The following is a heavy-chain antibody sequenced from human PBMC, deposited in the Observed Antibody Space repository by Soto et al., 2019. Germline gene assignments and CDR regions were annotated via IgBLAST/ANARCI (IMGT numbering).Heavy chain of an antibody. Sequence: SVKVSCKASGGTFSSYAISWVRQAPGQGLEWMGGIIPIFGTANYAQKFQGRVTITADESTSTAYMELSSLRSEDTAVYYCASHGGGYAPRKFTQHYYYYGMDVWGQGTTVTVSS. D-gene: IGHD5-12*01. J-gene: IGHJ6*02. CDR1: GGTFSSYA. CDR3: ASHGGGYAPRKFTQHYYYYGMDV. V-gene: IGHV1-69*13. CDR2: IIPIFGTA.